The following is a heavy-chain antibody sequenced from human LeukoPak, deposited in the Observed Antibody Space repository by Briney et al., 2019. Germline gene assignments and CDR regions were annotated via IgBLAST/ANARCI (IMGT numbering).Heavy chain of an antibody. D-gene: IGHD2-15*01. J-gene: IGHJ4*02. V-gene: IGHV3-33*01. CDR1: GFTFSSYG. CDR2: MWYDGSNK. CDR3: ARDRSRYCSGGSCYFFDY. Sequence: GGSLRLSCAASGFTFSSYGMHWVRQAPGKGLEWVAVMWYDGSNKYYADSVKGRFTISRDNSKNTLYLQMNSLRAEDTAVYYCARDRSRYCSGGSCYFFDYWGQGTLVTVSS.